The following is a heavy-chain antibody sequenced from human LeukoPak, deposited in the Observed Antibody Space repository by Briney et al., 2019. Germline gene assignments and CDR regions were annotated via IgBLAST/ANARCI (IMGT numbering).Heavy chain of an antibody. J-gene: IGHJ4*02. CDR2: ISWNSGSI. Sequence: PGVSLRLSCAASGFSFDDYAMHWVRQAPGKGLEWVSGISWNSGSIDYADSVKSRITISRDNAKNSLYLQMNSLRAEDTALYYCAKDMAVAGTGPLDYWGQGTLVTVSS. D-gene: IGHD6-19*01. CDR1: GFSFDDYA. CDR3: AKDMAVAGTGPLDY. V-gene: IGHV3-9*01.